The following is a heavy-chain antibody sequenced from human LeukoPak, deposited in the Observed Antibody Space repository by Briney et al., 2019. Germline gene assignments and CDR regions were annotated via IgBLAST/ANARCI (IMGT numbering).Heavy chain of an antibody. CDR3: ARVVEYYYGSGSYYLFYMDV. D-gene: IGHD3-10*01. V-gene: IGHV1-69*06. CDR2: IIPIFGTA. J-gene: IGHJ6*03. CDR1: GGTFSSYA. Sequence: SVKVSCKASGGTFSSYAISWVRQAPGQGLEWMGGIIPIFGTANYAQKFRGRVTITADTSTSTAYMELRSLRSDDTAVYCCARVVEYYYGSGSYYLFYMDVWGKGTTVTISS.